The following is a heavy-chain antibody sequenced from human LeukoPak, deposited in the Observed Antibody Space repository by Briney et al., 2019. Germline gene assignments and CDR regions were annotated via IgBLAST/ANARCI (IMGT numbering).Heavy chain of an antibody. CDR2: ISYDGSNK. CDR1: GFTFSSYG. J-gene: IGHJ4*02. CDR3: AKDPYSSGRNYFDY. Sequence: GRSLRLSCTASGFTFSSYGMHWVRQAPGKGLAWVAVISYDGSNKYYADSVKGRFTISRDNSKNTLYLQMNSLRAEDTAVYYCAKDPYSSGRNYFDYWGQGTLVTVSS. D-gene: IGHD6-19*01. V-gene: IGHV3-30*18.